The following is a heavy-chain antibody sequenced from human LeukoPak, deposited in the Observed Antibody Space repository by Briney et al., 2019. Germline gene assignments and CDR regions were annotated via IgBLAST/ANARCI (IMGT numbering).Heavy chain of an antibody. CDR2: ISYDGGNK. CDR3: ARGDVDTSGYYYNY. CDR1: GFTFSSYA. D-gene: IGHD3-22*01. Sequence: GGSLRLSCAASGFTFSSYAMHWVRQAPGKGLEWVALISYDGGNKYSSDSVKGRFTISRDNSKNTLYLQMNSLRPEDTAVYYCARGDVDTSGYYYNYWGQGTQVTVSS. J-gene: IGHJ4*02. V-gene: IGHV3-30*04.